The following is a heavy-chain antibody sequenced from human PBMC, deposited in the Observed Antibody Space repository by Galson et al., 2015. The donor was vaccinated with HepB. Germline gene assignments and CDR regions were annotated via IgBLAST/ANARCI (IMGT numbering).Heavy chain of an antibody. Sequence: SVKVSCKASGYTFTSYDINWVRQATGQGLEWMGWMNPNSGNTGYAQKFQGRVTMTRNTSISTAYMELSSLRSEDTAVYYCARDRTLLEVRFSQSGFDYWGQGTLVTVSS. CDR3: ARDRTLLEVRFSQSGFDY. CDR2: MNPNSGNT. D-gene: IGHD3-3*01. CDR1: GYTFTSYD. V-gene: IGHV1-8*01. J-gene: IGHJ4*02.